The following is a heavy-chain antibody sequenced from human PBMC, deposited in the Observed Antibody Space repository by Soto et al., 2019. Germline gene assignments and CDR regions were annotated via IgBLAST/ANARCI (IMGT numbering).Heavy chain of an antibody. Sequence: GGSLRLSCTASGFTFDTYWMAWVRQAPGKGLEWVANMKHDGSERYYVDSVKGRFTISRDNTKNSLSLQMTSLTADDTAVYYCARTPYYDIFVDYWGQGTMVTVSS. CDR1: GFTFDTYW. V-gene: IGHV3-7*03. D-gene: IGHD3-9*01. CDR3: ARTPYYDIFVDY. J-gene: IGHJ4*02. CDR2: MKHDGSER.